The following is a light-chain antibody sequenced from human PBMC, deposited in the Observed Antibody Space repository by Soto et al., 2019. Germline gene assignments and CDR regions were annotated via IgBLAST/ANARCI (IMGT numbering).Light chain of an antibody. Sequence: QSALTQPASVSGSPGQSITISCTGSSSDVGAYNYVSWFQQHPGKAPKLMIFHVSNRPSGVSNRFSGSKSGNTASLIISGLQAEDEADYYCSSYTSSNTLVFGGGTKLTVL. V-gene: IGLV2-14*03. CDR2: HVS. CDR3: SSYTSSNTLV. CDR1: SSDVGAYNY. J-gene: IGLJ2*01.